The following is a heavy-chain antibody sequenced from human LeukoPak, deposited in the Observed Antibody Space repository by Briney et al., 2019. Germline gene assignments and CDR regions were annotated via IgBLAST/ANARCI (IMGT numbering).Heavy chain of an antibody. Sequence: GASVKVSCKASGGTFSSYAISWVRQAPGQGLEWMGGIIPIFGTANYAQKFQGRVTITADESTSTAYMELSSLRSEDTAVYYCARGPSIAVAGPKPDYYYYYGMDVWGQGTTVTVSS. CDR1: GGTFSSYA. CDR2: IIPIFGTA. V-gene: IGHV1-69*13. J-gene: IGHJ6*02. CDR3: ARGPSIAVAGPKPDYYYYYGMDV. D-gene: IGHD6-19*01.